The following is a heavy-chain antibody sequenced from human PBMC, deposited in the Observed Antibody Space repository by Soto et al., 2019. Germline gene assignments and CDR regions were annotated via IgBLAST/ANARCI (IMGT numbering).Heavy chain of an antibody. Sequence: RGSLRLSCAASGFAFSSYAMHWVRRAPGKGLEWVAVISYDASNKYYADCVKGRFTISRDNSKKTMYLQMSSLRAEDTAVYYCARPFSSGWYGDFDYWGHGTVLTVSS. CDR1: GFAFSSYA. V-gene: IGHV3-30-3*01. CDR2: ISYDASNK. J-gene: IGHJ4*01. CDR3: ARPFSSGWYGDFDY. D-gene: IGHD6-19*01.